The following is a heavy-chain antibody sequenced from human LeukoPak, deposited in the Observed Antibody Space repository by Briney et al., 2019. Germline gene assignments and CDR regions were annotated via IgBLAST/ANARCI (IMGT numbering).Heavy chain of an antibody. CDR1: DYTFTYYG. CDR2: ISAYNGNT. Sequence: AAVKVSFRASDYTFTYYGSSWVRQPPGQGLAWMGWISAYNGNTIYAQKFQGRVTMTTDTSTSTAYMELRSLRSDDTAVYYCARDQRITQIVVVTDTFDIWGQGTMVTVSS. V-gene: IGHV1-18*01. CDR3: ARDQRITQIVVVTDTFDI. D-gene: IGHD3-22*01. J-gene: IGHJ3*02.